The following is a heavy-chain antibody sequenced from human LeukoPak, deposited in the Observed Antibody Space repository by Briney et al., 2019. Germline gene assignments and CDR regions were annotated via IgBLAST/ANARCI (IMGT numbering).Heavy chain of an antibody. CDR3: ARSPGYYDKRNYFSGDFDY. V-gene: IGHV4-59*01. CDR2: IHYSGST. Sequence: PSETLSLTCTVSSGSISSYYWNWTRQPPGKGLEWIGFIHYSGSTNYNPSLKSRVTISLDTSKSQFSLKLSSVTAADTAVYYCARSPGYYDKRNYFSGDFDYWGQGTLVTVSS. CDR1: SGSISSYY. D-gene: IGHD3-22*01. J-gene: IGHJ4*02.